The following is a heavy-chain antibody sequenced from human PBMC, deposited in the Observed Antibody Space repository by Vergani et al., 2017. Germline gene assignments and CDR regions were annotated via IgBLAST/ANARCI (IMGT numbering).Heavy chain of an antibody. V-gene: IGHV3-7*01. D-gene: IGHD1-7*01. CDR2: IKQDGSEK. Sequence: EVQLVESGGGLVQPGGSLRLSCAVSVFTFSSYWMSWVRQAPGKGLEWVANIKQDGSEKYYVDSVKGRFTISRDNAKNSLYLQMNSLRAEDTAVYYCARDQETWNYGYYFDYWGQGTLVTVSS. J-gene: IGHJ4*02. CDR3: ARDQETWNYGYYFDY. CDR1: VFTFSSYW.